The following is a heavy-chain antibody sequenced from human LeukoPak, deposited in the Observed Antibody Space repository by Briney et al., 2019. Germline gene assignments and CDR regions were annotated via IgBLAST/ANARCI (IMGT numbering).Heavy chain of an antibody. Sequence: GGSLRLSCAASGFTFSSYAMSWVRQAPGKGLEWVSAISGSGGNTYYADSVKGRFTISRDNSKNTLYLQMNSPRVEDTAVYYCAKSLDFRWNYYFDYWGQGTLVTVSS. CDR3: AKSLDFRWNYYFDY. J-gene: IGHJ4*02. CDR1: GFTFSSYA. D-gene: IGHD1-7*01. CDR2: ISGSGGNT. V-gene: IGHV3-23*01.